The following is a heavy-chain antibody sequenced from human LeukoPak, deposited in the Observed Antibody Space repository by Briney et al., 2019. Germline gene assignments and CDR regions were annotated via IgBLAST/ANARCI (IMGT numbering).Heavy chain of an antibody. J-gene: IGHJ4*02. CDR2: IYHSGST. CDR3: ARRDSSGYYVY. V-gene: IGHV4-59*08. Sequence: SETLSLTCTVSGGSISSYYWSWIRQPPGKGLEWIGYIYHSGSTNYNPSLKSRVTISVDTSKNQFSLKLSSVTAADTAVYYCARRDSSGYYVYWGQGTLVTVSS. CDR1: GGSISSYY. D-gene: IGHD3-22*01.